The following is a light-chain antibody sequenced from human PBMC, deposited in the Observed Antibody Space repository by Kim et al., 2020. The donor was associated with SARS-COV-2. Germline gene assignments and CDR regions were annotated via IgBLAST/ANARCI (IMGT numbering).Light chain of an antibody. CDR2: KDT. CDR3: QSTDSIDNYVV. J-gene: IGLJ2*01. CDR1: KLARNY. V-gene: IGLV3-25*03. Sequence: PGQTARITCSGNKLARNYAYWYQQKSGQAPVLVIYKDTERPSGIPERFSGSSSGNAATLTIRGVQAEDEADYYCQSTDSIDNYVVFGGGTQVTVL.